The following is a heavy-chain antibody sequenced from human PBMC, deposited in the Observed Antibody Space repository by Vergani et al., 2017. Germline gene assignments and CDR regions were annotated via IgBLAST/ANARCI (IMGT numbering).Heavy chain of an antibody. V-gene: IGHV1-46*03. J-gene: IGHJ4*02. CDR1: LYTFINYY. Sequence: HLLQSVAYFKNPFSSFNFSCKTSLYTFINYYIHFVRQAPVQFLYWMGIINPSGGHTNYAQKFQGRVTMTMDTSTSTVYMELSSLRSEDTAIYYCARGDYGSLTGYRYWGQGTLVTVSA. D-gene: IGHD3-9*01. CDR3: ARGDYGSLTGYRY. CDR2: INPSGGHT.